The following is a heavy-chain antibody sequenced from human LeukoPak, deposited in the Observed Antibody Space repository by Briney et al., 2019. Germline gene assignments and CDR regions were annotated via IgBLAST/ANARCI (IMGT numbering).Heavy chain of an antibody. CDR2: IRSKAYGGTT. J-gene: IGHJ6*02. CDR3: TRAYGDPPYYGMDV. CDR1: GFTFGSYG. Sequence: PGGSLRLSCAASGFTFGSYGMHWVRQAPGKGLEWVGFIRSKAYGGTTEYAASMKGRFTISRDDSKSIAYLQMNSLKTEDTAVYYCTRAYGDPPYYGMDVWGQGTTVTVSS. V-gene: IGHV3-49*04. D-gene: IGHD4-17*01.